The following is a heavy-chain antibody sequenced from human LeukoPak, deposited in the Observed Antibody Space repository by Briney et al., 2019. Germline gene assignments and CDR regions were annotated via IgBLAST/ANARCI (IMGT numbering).Heavy chain of an antibody. D-gene: IGHD2-15*01. V-gene: IGHV3-21*01. CDR3: ASCAGGGSCYLNY. Sequence: GGSLRLSCAASGFTFSSYSMNWVRKAPGKGLKWLSSISSSSSYIYYADSVKDRFTISRDNAKNSLYLQMNSLRAEDTAVYYCASCAGGGSCYLNYWGQGTLVTVSS. J-gene: IGHJ4*02. CDR1: GFTFSSYS. CDR2: ISSSSSYI.